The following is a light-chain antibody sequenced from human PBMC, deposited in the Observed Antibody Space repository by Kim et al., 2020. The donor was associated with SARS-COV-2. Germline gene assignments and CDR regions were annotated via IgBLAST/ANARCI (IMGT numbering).Light chain of an antibody. CDR3: QAWDSSTAV. Sequence: SYELTQPPSVSVSPGQTASITCSGDKLGDKYAFWYQQKPGQTPVLVIYYDDKRPSEIPERFSGSTSGNTATLTISGTQTIDEASYFCQAWDSSTAVFGGG. V-gene: IGLV3-1*01. J-gene: IGLJ2*01. CDR1: KLGDKY. CDR2: YDD.